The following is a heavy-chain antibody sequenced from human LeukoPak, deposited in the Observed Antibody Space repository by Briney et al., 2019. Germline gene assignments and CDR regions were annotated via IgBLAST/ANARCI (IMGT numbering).Heavy chain of an antibody. CDR2: ISYDGSNK. V-gene: IGHV3-30-3*01. CDR3: ARGPRDY. J-gene: IGHJ4*02. CDR1: GFTFSSYA. Sequence: SLRLSCAASGFTFSSYAMHWVRQAPGKGLEWVAVISYDGSNKYYADSVKGRFTISRDNSKNTLYLQMNSLRAEDTAVYYCARGPRDYWGQGTLVTVSS.